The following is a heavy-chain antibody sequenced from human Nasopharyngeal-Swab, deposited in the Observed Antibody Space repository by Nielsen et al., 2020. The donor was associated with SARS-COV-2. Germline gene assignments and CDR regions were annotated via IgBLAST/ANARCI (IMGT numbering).Heavy chain of an antibody. CDR3: TTDLHDYGDLDY. CDR1: GFTFSNAW. CDR2: SKRKTDGGTT. Sequence: ETLSLTCAASGFTFSNAWMSWVRQAPGKGLEWVGRSKRKTDGGTTDYAAPVKGRFTISRDDSKNTLYLQMNSLKTEDTAVYYCTTDLHDYGDLDYWGQGTLVTVSS. J-gene: IGHJ4*02. V-gene: IGHV3-15*01. D-gene: IGHD4-17*01.